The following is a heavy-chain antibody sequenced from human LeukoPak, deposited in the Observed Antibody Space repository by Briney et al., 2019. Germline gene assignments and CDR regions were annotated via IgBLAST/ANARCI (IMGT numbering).Heavy chain of an antibody. CDR3: AIGDPVDY. V-gene: IGHV4-38-2*02. CDR2: IYHSGST. D-gene: IGHD4-17*01. J-gene: IGHJ4*02. CDR1: GYSISSGYY. Sequence: PSETLSLTCTVSGYSISSGYYWGWVRQPPGKGLEWIGSIYHSGSTYYNPSLKSRVTISVDTSKNQFSLKLSSVTAADTAVYYCAIGDPVDYWGQGTLVTVSS.